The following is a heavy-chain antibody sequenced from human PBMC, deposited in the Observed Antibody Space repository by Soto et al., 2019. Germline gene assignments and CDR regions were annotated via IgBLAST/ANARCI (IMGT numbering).Heavy chain of an antibody. Sequence: PSQTLSLTCAISGDSVSSNSAAWNWIRQSPSRGLEWLGRTYYRSKWYNDYAVSVKSRITINPDTSKNQFSLQLNSVTPEDTAVYYCARDESCSGGSCYPNWFDPWGQGTLVTVSS. CDR2: TYYRSKWYN. CDR3: ARDESCSGGSCYPNWFDP. V-gene: IGHV6-1*01. CDR1: GDSVSSNSAA. J-gene: IGHJ5*02. D-gene: IGHD2-15*01.